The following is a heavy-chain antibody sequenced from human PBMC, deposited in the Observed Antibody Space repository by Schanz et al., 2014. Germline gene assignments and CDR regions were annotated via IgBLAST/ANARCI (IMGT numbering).Heavy chain of an antibody. CDR2: IEPDGSEK. J-gene: IGHJ4*02. CDR3: ARDGYNAYDLKRGDY. CDR1: GFTFRGYW. Sequence: EVQSVESGGGLVQPGGSLRVSCAASGFTFRGYWMTWVRQAPGKGLEWVANIEPDGSEKYYVDSVKGRFTISRDNAKNLLYLQMNSLRAEDTAVYYCARDGYNAYDLKRGDYWGQGTQVAVSS. D-gene: IGHD5-12*01. V-gene: IGHV3-7*01.